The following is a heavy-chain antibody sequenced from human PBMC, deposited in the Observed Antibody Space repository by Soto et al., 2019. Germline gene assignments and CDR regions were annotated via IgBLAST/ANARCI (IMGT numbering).Heavy chain of an antibody. CDR1: GYTFTGYY. CDR3: ARERYQVISDGMDV. CDR2: INPQTGGT. D-gene: IGHD2-2*01. Sequence: QVQLVQSGAEVKTPGASVRVSCKASGYTFTGYYIHWVREAPGQGLEWMGWINPQTGGTSYAQKFQGRVTLSRDTSMNRAYLELSRLRFDDAAVYFCARERYQVISDGMDVWGKGTTVTVSS. V-gene: IGHV1-2*02. J-gene: IGHJ6*04.